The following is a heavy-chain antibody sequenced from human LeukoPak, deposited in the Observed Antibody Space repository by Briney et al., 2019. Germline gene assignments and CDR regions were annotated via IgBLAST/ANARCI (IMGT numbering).Heavy chain of an antibody. CDR3: AKDVCSGGACYYFDY. V-gene: IGHV3-23*01. Sequence: PGGSLRLSCAASGFTFSSYAMSWARQAPGKGLEWVSTISDSGTSTYYADSVKGRFTISRDNSKNTLYLQMSSLRAEDTAVYYCAKDVCSGGACYYFDYWGQGTLVTVSS. J-gene: IGHJ4*02. CDR1: GFTFSSYA. CDR2: ISDSGTST. D-gene: IGHD2-15*01.